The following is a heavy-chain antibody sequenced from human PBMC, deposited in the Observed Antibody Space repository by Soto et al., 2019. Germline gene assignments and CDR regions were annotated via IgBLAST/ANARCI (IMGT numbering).Heavy chain of an antibody. V-gene: IGHV1-8*01. Sequence: QVQLVQSGAEVKKPGASVRVSCKASGYTFTSYDINWVRQATGQGLEWMGWMNPKSGNTGYAQKFQGRVTMTRNTSTSTAYMELSSLRSEDTAAYYCARAPSPRLPRRGWFDPWGQGTLVTVSS. D-gene: IGHD4-17*01. J-gene: IGHJ5*02. CDR3: ARAPSPRLPRRGWFDP. CDR2: MNPKSGNT. CDR1: GYTFTSYD.